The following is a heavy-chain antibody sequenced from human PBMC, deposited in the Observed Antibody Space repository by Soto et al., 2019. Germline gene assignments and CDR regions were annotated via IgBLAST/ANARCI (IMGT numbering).Heavy chain of an antibody. V-gene: IGHV3-73*02. CDR2: IRSKANSYAT. CDR1: GFTFSGSA. D-gene: IGHD3-22*01. Sequence: EVQLVESGGGLVQPGGSLKLSCAASGFTFSGSAMHWVRQASGKGLEWVGRIRSKANSYATAYAASVKGRFTISRDDSKNTAYLQMNSLKTEDTAVYYCTRPASDDSSGYYSYDAFDIWGQGTMVTVSS. J-gene: IGHJ3*02. CDR3: TRPASDDSSGYYSYDAFDI.